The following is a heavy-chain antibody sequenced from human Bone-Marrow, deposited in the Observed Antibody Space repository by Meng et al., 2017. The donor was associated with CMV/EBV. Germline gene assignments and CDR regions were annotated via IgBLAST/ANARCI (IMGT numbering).Heavy chain of an antibody. CDR2: IKEDGSEK. J-gene: IGHJ3*02. Sequence: GESLKISCAASGFTFSSYWMTWVRQTPGRGLEWVANIKEDGSEKYYVDSVKGRFTISRDNAKNSLYLQMNNLRAEDTAVYYCARERFVVVPGPIEPHDAFDIWGQGTMVTVSS. D-gene: IGHD2-2*01. CDR1: GFTFSSYW. CDR3: ARERFVVVPGPIEPHDAFDI. V-gene: IGHV3-7*01.